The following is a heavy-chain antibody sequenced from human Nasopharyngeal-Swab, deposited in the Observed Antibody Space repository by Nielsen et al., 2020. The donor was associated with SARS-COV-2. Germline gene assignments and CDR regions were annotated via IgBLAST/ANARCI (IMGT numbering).Heavy chain of an antibody. D-gene: IGHD5-18*01. CDR3: ARGTFGYTYTRPENNWFDP. CDR1: GGSFSGTF. CDR2: INHSGST. Sequence: SETLSLTCAVFGGSFSGTFWSWIRQPPGKGLEWIAEINHSGSTNYNPSLKSRVTISVDTSKNQFSLKLTSVTAADTAVYYCARGTFGYTYTRPENNWFDPWAREPWSPSPQ. V-gene: IGHV4-34*01. J-gene: IGHJ5*02.